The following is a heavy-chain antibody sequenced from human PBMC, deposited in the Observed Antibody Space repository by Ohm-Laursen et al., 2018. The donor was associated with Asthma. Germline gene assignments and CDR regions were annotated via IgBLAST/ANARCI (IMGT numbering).Heavy chain of an antibody. CDR3: ASAINSGSYSADAFDI. CDR2: IIPIFGIA. Sequence: SVKVSCKPSGGTFSSYAISWVRQAPGQGLEWMGGIIPIFGIANYAQKFQGRVTITADKSTSTAYMELSSLRSEDTAVYYCASAINSGSYSADAFDIWGQGTMVTVSS. V-gene: IGHV1-69*10. CDR1: GGTFSSYA. D-gene: IGHD1-26*01. J-gene: IGHJ3*02.